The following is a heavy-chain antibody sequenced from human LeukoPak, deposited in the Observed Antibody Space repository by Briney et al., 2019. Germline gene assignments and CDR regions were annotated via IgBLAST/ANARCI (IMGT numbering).Heavy chain of an antibody. CDR3: ARDWGVYCSTTSCYLDY. D-gene: IGHD2-2*01. Sequence: ASVKVSCKASGYTFTSYYMHWVRQAPGQGLEWMGIINPSGGSTSYAQKFQGRVTMTRDTSTSTVYMELSSLRSGDTAVYYCARDWGVYCSTTSCYLDYWGQGTLVTVSS. V-gene: IGHV1-46*01. J-gene: IGHJ4*02. CDR2: INPSGGST. CDR1: GYTFTSYY.